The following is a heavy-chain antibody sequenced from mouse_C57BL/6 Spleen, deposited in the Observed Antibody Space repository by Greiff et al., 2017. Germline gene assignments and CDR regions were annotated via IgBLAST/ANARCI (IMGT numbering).Heavy chain of an antibody. Sequence: VQLQQSGPVLVKPGASVKMSCKASGYTFTDYYMNWVKQSHGKSLEWIGVINPYNGGTSYNQKFKGKATLTVDKSSSTAYMALNSLTSEDAAVYYCAREEGLYFDYWGQGTTLTVSS. CDR3: AREEGLYFDY. CDR1: GYTFTDYY. CDR2: INPYNGGT. D-gene: IGHD3-3*01. J-gene: IGHJ2*01. V-gene: IGHV1-19*01.